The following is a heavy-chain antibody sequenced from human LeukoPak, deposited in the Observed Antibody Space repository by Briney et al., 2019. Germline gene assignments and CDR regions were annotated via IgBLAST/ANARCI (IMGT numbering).Heavy chain of an antibody. CDR2: ISYDGSNK. Sequence: GGSLRLSCAASGFTFSSYAMHWVRQAPGKGLEWVAVISYDGSNKYYADSVKGRFTISRDNSKNTLYLQMNSLRAEDTAVYYCARVRRESSGWYLTFDYWGQGTLVTVSS. CDR1: GFTFSSYA. V-gene: IGHV3-30-3*01. J-gene: IGHJ4*02. CDR3: ARVRRESSGWYLTFDY. D-gene: IGHD6-19*01.